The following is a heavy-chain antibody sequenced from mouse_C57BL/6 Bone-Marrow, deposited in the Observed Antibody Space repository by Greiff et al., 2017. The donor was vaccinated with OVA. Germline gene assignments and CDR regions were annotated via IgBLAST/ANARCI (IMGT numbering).Heavy chain of an antibody. CDR3: ARRKGSTWFAY. CDR1: GYTFTSYW. CDR2: IDPSDSYT. V-gene: IGHV1-59*01. J-gene: IGHJ3*01. Sequence: VKLKQPGAELVRPGTSVKLSCKASGYTFTSYWMHWVKQRPGQGLEWIGVIDPSDSYTNYNQKFKGKATLTVDTSSSTAYMQLSSLTSEDSAVYYCARRKGSTWFAYWGQGTLVTVSA. D-gene: IGHD1-1*01.